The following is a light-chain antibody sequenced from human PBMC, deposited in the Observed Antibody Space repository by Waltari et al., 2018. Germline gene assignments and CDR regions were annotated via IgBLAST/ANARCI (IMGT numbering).Light chain of an antibody. V-gene: IGKV3-11*01. Sequence: EIVLTQSPDPLSLSPGERATLSCSASQSVSSYLAWYQQKPGQSPRLLIYDASNRATGIPARFSGSGSGTDFTLTISSLDTEDFAVYYCQQRSNWPLTFGGGTKVEIK. CDR3: QQRSNWPLT. J-gene: IGKJ4*01. CDR2: DAS. CDR1: QSVSSY.